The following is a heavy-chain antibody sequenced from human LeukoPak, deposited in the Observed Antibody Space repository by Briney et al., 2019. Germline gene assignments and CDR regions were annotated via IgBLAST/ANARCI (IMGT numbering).Heavy chain of an antibody. CDR2: ITGSGGST. Sequence: PGGSLRLSCAASGFTFSSYTMNWVRQAPGKGLEWVSAITGSGGSTYYADSVKGRFTISRDNSKNTLYLQMNSLRAEDTAVYYCAKDAGYSGSYWRPFDYWGQGTLVTVSS. CDR1: GFTFSSYT. CDR3: AKDAGYSGSYWRPFDY. D-gene: IGHD1-26*01. J-gene: IGHJ4*02. V-gene: IGHV3-23*01.